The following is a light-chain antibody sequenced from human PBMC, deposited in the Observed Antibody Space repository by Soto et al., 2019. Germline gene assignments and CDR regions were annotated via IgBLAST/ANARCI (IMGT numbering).Light chain of an antibody. CDR2: AAS. J-gene: IGKJ4*01. V-gene: IGKV1-39*01. CDR1: QSISKY. CDR3: QQSYKTPLT. Sequence: DIQMTQSPASLSASVGDRVTISCRASQSISKYLNWYQQIPGKAPRLLIYAASTLQNGVTSRFSGSGSGTDFTLTISGLQREDFANYSCQQSYKTPLTFGGGTKVESK.